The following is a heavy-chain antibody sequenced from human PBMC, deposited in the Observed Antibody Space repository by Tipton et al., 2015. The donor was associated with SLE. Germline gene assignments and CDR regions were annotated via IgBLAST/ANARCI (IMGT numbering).Heavy chain of an antibody. CDR2: IYSKGST. Sequence: TLSLTCTVSGGSISSGSFYWDWIRQSAGKGPEWIGRIYSKGSTNSNPSLKSRVTISADTSKNQFSLKLSCVTVADPAVYYCARSISTRPGYQNWFGPWGQGTLVTVSS. CDR3: ARSISTRPGYQNWFGP. D-gene: IGHD6-6*01. V-gene: IGHV4-61*02. CDR1: GGSISSGSFY. J-gene: IGHJ5*02.